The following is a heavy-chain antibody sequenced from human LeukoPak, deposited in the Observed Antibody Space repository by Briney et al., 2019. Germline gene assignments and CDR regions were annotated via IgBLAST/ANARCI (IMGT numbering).Heavy chain of an antibody. CDR1: GGSFSGYY. D-gene: IGHD6-13*01. Sequence: SETLSLTCAVYGGSFSGYYWSWIRQPPGKGLEWIGEINHSGSTNYNPSLKSRVTTSVDTSKNQYSLKLSSVTAADTAVYYCAGAPLYSSSWDWYFDLWGRGTLVTVSS. CDR3: AGAPLYSSSWDWYFDL. CDR2: INHSGST. V-gene: IGHV4-34*01. J-gene: IGHJ2*01.